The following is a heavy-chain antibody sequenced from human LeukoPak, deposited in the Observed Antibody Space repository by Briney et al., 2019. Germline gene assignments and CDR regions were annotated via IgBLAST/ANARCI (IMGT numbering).Heavy chain of an antibody. V-gene: IGHV3-23*01. D-gene: IGHD3-10*02. CDR3: AKDSPIGVTMFCAGLDY. Sequence: PGGSLRLSCAASGFTFSTYGMSGVRQASGQGLEWVSGISGSGGSTFYADSVKGRFTISRDNSKNTLFLQMNSLRAEDTAVYYCAKDSPIGVTMFCAGLDYWGQGTLVTVSS. CDR2: ISGSGGST. CDR1: GFTFSTYG. J-gene: IGHJ4*02.